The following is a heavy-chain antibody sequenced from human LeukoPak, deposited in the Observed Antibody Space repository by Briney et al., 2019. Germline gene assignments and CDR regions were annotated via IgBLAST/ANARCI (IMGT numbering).Heavy chain of an antibody. J-gene: IGHJ4*02. CDR1: GFTFSSYA. V-gene: IGHV3-23*01. Sequence: GGSLRLSCAASGFTFSSYAMSWVRQAPGKGLEWVSGISGSGGSTYYADSVKGRFTISRDNSKNTLYLQMNSLRAEDTAVYYCARVRGNNYGFLDYWGQGTLVTVSS. CDR3: ARVRGNNYGFLDY. CDR2: ISGSGGST. D-gene: IGHD5-18*01.